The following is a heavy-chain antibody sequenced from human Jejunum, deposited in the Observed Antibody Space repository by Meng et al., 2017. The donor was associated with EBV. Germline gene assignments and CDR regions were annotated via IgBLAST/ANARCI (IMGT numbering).Heavy chain of an antibody. V-gene: IGHV3-23*01. CDR2: FCVHTDNT. CDR3: VGHGYNSGW. Sequence: CEAGGDVVQPGGSPSFSCLVSGFGLSNNGISWGRQVPVWGLGWVSSFCVHTDNTYYADSVKGRFTISRDNSRNTLYLQMSSLSVDDTAVYYCVGHGYNSGWWGQGTLVTVSS. D-gene: IGHD6-19*01. CDR1: GFGLSNNG. J-gene: IGHJ4*02.